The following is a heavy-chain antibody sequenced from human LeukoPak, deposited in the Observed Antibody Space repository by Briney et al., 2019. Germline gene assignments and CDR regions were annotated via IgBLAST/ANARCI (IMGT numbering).Heavy chain of an antibody. D-gene: IGHD3-10*01. V-gene: IGHV1-69*13. Sequence: GASVKVSCKASGGTFSSYAISWVRQAPGQRLEWMGGIIPIFGTANYAQKFQGRVTITADESTSTAYMELSSLRSEDTAVYYCARVEVRGVINYYYGMDVWGKGTTVTVSS. CDR2: IIPIFGTA. J-gene: IGHJ6*04. CDR3: ARVEVRGVINYYYGMDV. CDR1: GGTFSSYA.